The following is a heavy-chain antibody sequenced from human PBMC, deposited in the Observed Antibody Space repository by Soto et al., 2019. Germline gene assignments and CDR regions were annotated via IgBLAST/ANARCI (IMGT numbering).Heavy chain of an antibody. J-gene: IGHJ6*02. CDR3: AIFGFGGSYYYGLDV. CDR1: GFTFSDYY. D-gene: IGHD3-16*01. CDR2: ISCSSSYT. Sequence: GGSLRLSCAASGFTFSDYYMSWVRQAPGKGLEWVAYISCSSSYTNYADSVKGRVTISRDNAKNSLYLQMNSLRAEEPGVSVCAIFGFGGSYYYGLDVLGQGATRTRLL. V-gene: IGHV3-11*06.